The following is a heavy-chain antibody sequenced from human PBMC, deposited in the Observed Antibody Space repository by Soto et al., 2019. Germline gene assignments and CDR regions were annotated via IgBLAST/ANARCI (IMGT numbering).Heavy chain of an antibody. CDR1: GYTFTSYA. CDR2: INAGNGNT. CDR3: ARGSPQSYCSGGSCYPRLVPYYYYYGMDV. D-gene: IGHD2-15*01. Sequence: ASVKVSCKASGYTFTSYAMHWVRQAPGQRLEWMGWINAGNGNTKYSQKFQGRVTINRDTSASTAYMELSSLRSEDTAVYYCARGSPQSYCSGGSCYPRLVPYYYYYGMDVWGQGTTVTVSS. V-gene: IGHV1-3*01. J-gene: IGHJ6*02.